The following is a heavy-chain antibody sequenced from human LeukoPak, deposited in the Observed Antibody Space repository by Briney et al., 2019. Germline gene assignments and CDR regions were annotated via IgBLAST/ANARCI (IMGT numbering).Heavy chain of an antibody. CDR1: GFTLSGYS. J-gene: IGHJ4*02. CDR2: ISSSGIYI. Sequence: GGSLRLSCAASGFTLSGYSMNWVRQAPGKGLEWVSSISSSGIYIYYADSVKGRFTISRDNAKNSLYLQMNSLRAEDTAVYYCAKDWSPASGRGGYFDYWGQGTLVTVSS. CDR3: AKDWSPASGRGGYFDY. V-gene: IGHV3-21*06. D-gene: IGHD6-13*01.